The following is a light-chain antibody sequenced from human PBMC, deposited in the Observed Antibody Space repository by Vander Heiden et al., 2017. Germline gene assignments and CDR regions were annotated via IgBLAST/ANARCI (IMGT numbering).Light chain of an antibody. Sequence: EIVMTQSPATLSVSPGERATLSCRASQSVSSNLAWYQQKPGQAPRLLIYGASTRGNWIPGRFRGSGFGTGFTLTISRLQAEDFAVYYCQQYNNWPQPFGQGTKVEIK. CDR2: GAS. CDR3: QQYNNWPQP. CDR1: QSVSSN. V-gene: IGKV3-15*01. J-gene: IGKJ1*01.